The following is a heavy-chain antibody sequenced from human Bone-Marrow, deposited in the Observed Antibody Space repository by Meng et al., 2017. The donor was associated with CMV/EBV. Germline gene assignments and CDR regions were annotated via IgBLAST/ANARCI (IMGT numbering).Heavy chain of an antibody. CDR2: VYYSGST. J-gene: IGHJ5*02. D-gene: IGHD2-2*01. Sequence: SETLSLTCTVSGGSISSSHYYWVWLRQSPGKGLEWIGSVYYSGSTYYNPSLKSRVSMSVDTSNNHFSLKLNSVTAADTAVFYCARTDCSTVSCSHGDNWFDPWGQGTLVTVSS. CDR3: ARTDCSTVSCSHGDNWFDP. CDR1: GGSISSSHYY. V-gene: IGHV4-39*07.